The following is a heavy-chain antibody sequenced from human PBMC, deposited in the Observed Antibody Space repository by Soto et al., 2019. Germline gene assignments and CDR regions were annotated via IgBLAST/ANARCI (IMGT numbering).Heavy chain of an antibody. CDR1: GFTFSSYA. Sequence: PGGSLRLSCAASGFTFSSYAMSWVRQAPGKGPEWVSAISGSGGSTYYADSVKGRFTISRDNSKNTLYLQMNSLRAEDTAVYYCANLEVWDYYGMDVWGQGTTVTVSS. D-gene: IGHD1-1*01. J-gene: IGHJ6*02. CDR2: ISGSGGST. CDR3: ANLEVWDYYGMDV. V-gene: IGHV3-23*01.